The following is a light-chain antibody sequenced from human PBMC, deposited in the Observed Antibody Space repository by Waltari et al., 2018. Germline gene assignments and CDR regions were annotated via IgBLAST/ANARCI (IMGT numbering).Light chain of an antibody. V-gene: IGKV1-6*01. Sequence: AIQMTQSPSSLSASVGDTVIITCRASQGIRNDLGWYQQKPGKAPKLLIYAASSLQSGVPSRFSGSGSGTDFTLTISSLQPEDFATYYCLQDYNYPLTFGGGTKVEI. CDR3: LQDYNYPLT. J-gene: IGKJ4*01. CDR1: QGIRND. CDR2: AAS.